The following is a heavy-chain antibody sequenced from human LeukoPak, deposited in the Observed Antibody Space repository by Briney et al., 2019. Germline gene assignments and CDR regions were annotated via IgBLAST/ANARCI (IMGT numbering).Heavy chain of an antibody. V-gene: IGHV3-23*01. D-gene: IGHD2-2*01. Sequence: GGSLRLSCAASGFTFSSYAMSWVRQAPGKGLEWVSAISNSGGSTYYADSVKGRITISRDNSKNTLNLQMNSLRAEDTAVYYCAKDSCSSTSCYRGVDYWGQGTLVTVSS. CDR3: AKDSCSSTSCYRGVDY. CDR2: ISNSGGST. J-gene: IGHJ4*02. CDR1: GFTFSSYA.